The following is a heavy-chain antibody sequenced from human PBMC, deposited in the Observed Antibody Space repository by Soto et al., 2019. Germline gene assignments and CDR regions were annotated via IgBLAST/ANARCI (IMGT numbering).Heavy chain of an antibody. J-gene: IGHJ5*02. CDR2: ISLYSDGA. CDR1: GYTFSNYG. V-gene: IGHV1-18*01. D-gene: IGHD2-2*01. Sequence: ASVKVSCKTSGYTFSNYGITWVRQAPGQPLEWLGWISLYSDGANYAQKFQGRVSMTTDTSTTTAYMELRSLRSDDTAVYYCARVVPGAEAWFGPWGQGTLVTVS. CDR3: ARVVPGAEAWFGP.